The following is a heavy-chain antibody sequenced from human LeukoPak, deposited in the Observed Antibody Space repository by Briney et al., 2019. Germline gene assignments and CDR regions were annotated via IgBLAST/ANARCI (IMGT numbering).Heavy chain of an antibody. CDR2: IKQDGSEK. CDR3: ARGHSGFVYYYYHYMDV. V-gene: IGHV3-7*04. J-gene: IGHJ6*03. CDR1: GFTFSSYW. Sequence: PGGSLRLSCAASGFTFSSYWMSWVRQAPGKGLEWVANIKQDGSEKYYVDSVKGRFTISRDNAKNSLYLQMNSLRAEDTAVYYCARGHSGFVYYYYHYMDVWGKGTTVTISS. D-gene: IGHD5-12*01.